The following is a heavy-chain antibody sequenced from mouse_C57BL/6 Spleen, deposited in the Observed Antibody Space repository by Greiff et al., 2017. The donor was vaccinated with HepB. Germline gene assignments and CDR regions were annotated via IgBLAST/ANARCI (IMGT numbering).Heavy chain of an antibody. CDR3: ARGDYYGSSYRFAY. CDR1: GYTFTSYW. CDR2: IYPSDSET. Sequence: QVQLKQPGAELVRPGSSVKLSCKASGYTFTSYWMDWVKQRPGQGLEWIGNIYPSDSETHYNQKFKDKATLTVDKSSSTAYMQLSSLTSEDSAVYYCARGDYYGSSYRFAYWGQGTLVTVSA. J-gene: IGHJ3*01. D-gene: IGHD1-1*01. V-gene: IGHV1-61*01.